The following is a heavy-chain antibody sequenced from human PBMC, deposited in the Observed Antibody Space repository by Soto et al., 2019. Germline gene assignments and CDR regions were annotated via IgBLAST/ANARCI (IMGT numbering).Heavy chain of an antibody. V-gene: IGHV1-69*13. Sequence: SVKVSCKASGGTFSSYAISWVRQAPGQGLEWMGGIIPIFGTANYAQKFQGRVTITADESTSTAYMELSSLRSEDTAVYYCARDMSPVTGTTLSSSFDPWGQGTLVTVSS. CDR2: IIPIFGTA. J-gene: IGHJ5*02. CDR3: ARDMSPVTGTTLSSSFDP. D-gene: IGHD1-7*01. CDR1: GGTFSSYA.